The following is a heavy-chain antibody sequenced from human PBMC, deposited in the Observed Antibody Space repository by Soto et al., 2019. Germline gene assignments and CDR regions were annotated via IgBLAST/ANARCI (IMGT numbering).Heavy chain of an antibody. D-gene: IGHD6-13*01. CDR1: GDSISGSPYF. Sequence: QLQLQESGPGLVMPSETLSLTCTVSGDSISGSPYFWGWIRQPPGKRLECIGSIFYDGYTLYTPSLRSRVTISVDTSKNQFSLKLASVAAADTATYFCARLQAAVPHYWGQGTLVTVSS. V-gene: IGHV4-39*01. CDR3: ARLQAAVPHY. CDR2: IFYDGYT. J-gene: IGHJ4*02.